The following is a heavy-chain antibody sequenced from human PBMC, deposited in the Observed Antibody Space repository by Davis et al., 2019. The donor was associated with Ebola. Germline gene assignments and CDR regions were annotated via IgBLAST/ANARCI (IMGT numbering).Heavy chain of an antibody. CDR3: TGAPDCCGYRCGGYNYYGLGV. Sequence: HTGGSLRLSCETSGFTFSNYWFHWVRRAPGKGLVWVSRINRDGSDTSYADSVRGRFTISRDTARDTLFLQMNRLRADDTAVYYCTGAPDCCGYRCGGYNYYGLGVWGQGATVTVSS. J-gene: IGHJ6*02. CDR2: INRDGSDT. CDR1: GFTFSNYW. D-gene: IGHD3-22*01. V-gene: IGHV3-74*01.